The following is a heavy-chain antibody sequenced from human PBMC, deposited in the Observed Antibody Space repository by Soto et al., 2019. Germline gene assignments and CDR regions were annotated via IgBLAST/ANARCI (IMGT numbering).Heavy chain of an antibody. Sequence: QVQLVQSGAEVKKPGASVKVSCKASGYTFTSYGISWVRQAPGQGLEWMGWISAYNGNTNYAQKLQGRVTMTTDTSTSTAYMELRSLRSDDTAVYYCARDLKGSYYDFWSGYFPFDYWGQGTLVTVSS. D-gene: IGHD3-3*01. CDR3: ARDLKGSYYDFWSGYFPFDY. CDR1: GYTFTSYG. J-gene: IGHJ4*02. CDR2: ISAYNGNT. V-gene: IGHV1-18*04.